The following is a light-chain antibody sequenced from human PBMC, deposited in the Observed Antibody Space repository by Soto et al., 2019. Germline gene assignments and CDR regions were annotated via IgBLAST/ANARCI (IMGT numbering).Light chain of an antibody. CDR1: QSVSSSY. J-gene: IGKJ4*01. V-gene: IGKV3-20*01. Sequence: EIVLTQSPGTLSLSPGERATLSCRASQSVSSSYLAWYQQKPGQAPRLLIYGASSRATGIPDRFSGSGSGTHFTRTISRLEPEDFAVYYCQQYGSSKLTFGGGKKVEIK. CDR3: QQYGSSKLT. CDR2: GAS.